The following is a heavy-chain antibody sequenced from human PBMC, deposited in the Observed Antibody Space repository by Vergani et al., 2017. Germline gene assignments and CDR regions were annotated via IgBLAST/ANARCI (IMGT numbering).Heavy chain of an antibody. Sequence: QVPLQQWGAGVVKPSGTLSLTCAVFGESFSSFYWRWIRQPPGKGLEWIGEINNDGQTNYNPSLESRVTVSRDTAKNQFSLNLMSVTAADTAMYYCAIRPRVNLLGGEIVTKRTFDYWNQGSLVTVSS. CDR1: GESFSSFY. D-gene: IGHD3-16*01. CDR3: AIRPRVNLLGGEIVTKRTFDY. V-gene: IGHV4-34*02. J-gene: IGHJ4*02. CDR2: INNDGQT.